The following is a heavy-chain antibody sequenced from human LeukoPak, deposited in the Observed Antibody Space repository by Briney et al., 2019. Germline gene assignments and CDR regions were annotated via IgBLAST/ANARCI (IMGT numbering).Heavy chain of an antibody. CDR1: GFTFSSYW. CDR2: IRYDGSNK. J-gene: IGHJ4*02. D-gene: IGHD3-3*01. CDR3: AKGITIFGVVLFDY. V-gene: IGHV3-30*02. Sequence: PGGSLRLSCAASGFTFSSYWMHWVRQAPGKGLEWVAFIRYDGSNKYYADSVKGRFTISRDNSKNTLYLQMNSLRAEDTAVYYCAKGITIFGVVLFDYWGQGTLVTVSS.